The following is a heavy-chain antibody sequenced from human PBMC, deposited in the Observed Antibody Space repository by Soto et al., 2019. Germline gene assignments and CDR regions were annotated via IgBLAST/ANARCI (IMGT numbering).Heavy chain of an antibody. V-gene: IGHV3-23*01. CDR1: GVSFSSHA. J-gene: IGHJ4*02. Sequence: EVQLLESGGGLVQPGGSLRLSCAASGVSFSSHAMSWVRQAPGKGLEWVSGISNRGGSTSYADSVKGRFTISRDNCKNTLYPQINSLRAADTAVYYCGKSPMVDVIHLDYWGQGTLVTVSS. D-gene: IGHD2-8*01. CDR2: ISNRGGST. CDR3: GKSPMVDVIHLDY.